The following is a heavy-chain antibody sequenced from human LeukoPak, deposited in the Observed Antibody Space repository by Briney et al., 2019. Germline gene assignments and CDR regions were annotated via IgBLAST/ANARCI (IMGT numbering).Heavy chain of an antibody. D-gene: IGHD6-13*01. CDR2: ISYDGSNK. CDR3: ARDAEYSSSWTVFSY. J-gene: IGHJ4*02. CDR1: GFTFSSYG. V-gene: IGHV3-30*03. Sequence: PGRSLRLPCAASGFTFSSYGMHWVRQAPGKGLEWVAVISYDGSNKYYADSVKGRFTISRDNAKNSLYLQMNSLRAEDTAVYYCARDAEYSSSWTVFSYWGQGTLVTVSS.